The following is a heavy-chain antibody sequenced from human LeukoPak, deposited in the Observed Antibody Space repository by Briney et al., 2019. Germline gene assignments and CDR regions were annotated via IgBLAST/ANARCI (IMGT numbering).Heavy chain of an antibody. V-gene: IGHV4-39*07. Sequence: PSETLSLTCTVSGGSISSSSYYWGWIRQPPGKGPEWIGEINHSGSTNYNPSLKSRVTISVDTSKNQFSLKLSSVTAADTAVYYCAREQQWPYYGMDVWGQGTTVTVSS. CDR2: INHSGST. D-gene: IGHD6-19*01. J-gene: IGHJ6*02. CDR3: AREQQWPYYGMDV. CDR1: GGSISSSSYY.